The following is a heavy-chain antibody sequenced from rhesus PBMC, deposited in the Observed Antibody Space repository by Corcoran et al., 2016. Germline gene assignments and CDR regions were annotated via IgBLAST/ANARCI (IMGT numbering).Heavy chain of an antibody. CDR2: IYGDGSST. D-gene: IGHD3-28*01. CDR1: GGSISSSY. J-gene: IGHJ4*01. V-gene: IGHV4-169*02. CDR3: ASGPVDYYDSGFPYY. Sequence: QLQLQESGPGLVKPSETLSVTCAVSGGSISSSYWSWIRQAPRKGLEWIGYIYGDGSSTNYNPSLNSRVTLSVDAYKNQLSLKLSSVTAADTAVYYCASGPVDYYDSGFPYYWGQGVLVTVSS.